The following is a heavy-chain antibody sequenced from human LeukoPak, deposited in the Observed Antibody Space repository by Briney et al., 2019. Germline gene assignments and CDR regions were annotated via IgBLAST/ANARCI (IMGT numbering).Heavy chain of an antibody. Sequence: SVKVSCKASGGTFSSYAISWVRQAPGQGLEWMGRIIPILGIANYAQKFQGRVTITADKSTSTAYMELSSLRSGDTAVYYCASETGYSSSWYGTPGDYWGQGTLVIVSS. CDR2: IIPILGIA. CDR1: GGTFSSYA. CDR3: ASETGYSSSWYGTPGDY. V-gene: IGHV1-69*04. J-gene: IGHJ4*02. D-gene: IGHD6-13*01.